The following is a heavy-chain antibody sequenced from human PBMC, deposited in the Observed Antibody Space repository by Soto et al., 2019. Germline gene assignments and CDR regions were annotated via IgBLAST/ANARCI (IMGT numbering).Heavy chain of an antibody. V-gene: IGHV3-48*02. CDR1: GFTFSSYS. CDR3: ARGGVDFWSGYSVTVPHYYYYGMDV. J-gene: IGHJ6*02. D-gene: IGHD3-3*01. CDR2: ISSSSSTI. Sequence: GGSLRLSCAASGFTFSSYSMNWVRQAPGKGLEWVSYISSSSSTIYYADSVKGRFTISRDNAKNSLYLQMNSLRDEDTAVYYCARGGVDFWSGYSVTVPHYYYYGMDVWGQGTTVTVSS.